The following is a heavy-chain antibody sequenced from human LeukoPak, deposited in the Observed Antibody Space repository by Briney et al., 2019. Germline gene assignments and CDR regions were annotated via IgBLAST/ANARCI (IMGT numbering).Heavy chain of an antibody. V-gene: IGHV3-21*01. CDR3: AKSLEGGYYDSSGPFDI. CDR1: GFTFSNYA. CDR2: ISSSSSYI. Sequence: GGSLRLSCAASGFTFSNYAMNWVRQALGKGLEWVSSISSSSSYIYHADSVKGRYTISRDNAKNSLYLQMNSLRVEDTAVYYCAKSLEGGYYDSSGPFDIWGQGTMVTVSS. J-gene: IGHJ3*02. D-gene: IGHD3-22*01.